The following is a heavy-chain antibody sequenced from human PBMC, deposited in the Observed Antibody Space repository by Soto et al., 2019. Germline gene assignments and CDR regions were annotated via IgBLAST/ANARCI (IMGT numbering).Heavy chain of an antibody. CDR3: AKDDITIFGVVAYYYYGMDV. J-gene: IGHJ6*02. CDR1: GITFSDYS. V-gene: IGHV3-23*01. D-gene: IGHD3-3*01. CDR2: ISGGTGTT. Sequence: GGSLRLSCAVSGITFSDYSINWVRQAPGKGLEWVSGISGGTGTTYYADSVKGRFTISRDNSKNTVYLQMNSLRAEDTAVYHCAKDDITIFGVVAYYYYGMDVWGQGTTVTVSS.